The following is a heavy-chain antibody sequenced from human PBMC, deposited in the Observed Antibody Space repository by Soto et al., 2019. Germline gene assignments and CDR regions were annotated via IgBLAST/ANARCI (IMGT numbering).Heavy chain of an antibody. J-gene: IGHJ5*02. D-gene: IGHD2-15*01. CDR1: RCTFASYD. CDR2: MNPNSGNT. Sequence: ASVKVSCKASRCTFASYDINLVRHSTRQGREWMGWMNPNSGNTGYAQKFQGRVTMTRNTSISTAYMELSSLRSEDTAVYYCARGRSGGSRYTRYNWFDPWGQGTLVTVSS. CDR3: ARGRSGGSRYTRYNWFDP. V-gene: IGHV1-8*01.